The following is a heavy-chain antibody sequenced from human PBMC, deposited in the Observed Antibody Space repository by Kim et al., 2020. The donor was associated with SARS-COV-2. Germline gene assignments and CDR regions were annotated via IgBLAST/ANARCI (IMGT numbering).Heavy chain of an antibody. CDR2: AYYSGST. Sequence: ETLSLTCTVSGGSLNDYFWSWIRQPPGKGLEWVGYAYYSGSTNYNPSLESRVAISVDTPKNQFSLKLTSVTAADTAVYYCARRTLANRPYYYLDVWGKG. CDR1: GGSLNDYF. D-gene: IGHD1-1*01. CDR3: ARRTLANRPYYYLDV. V-gene: IGHV4-59*08. J-gene: IGHJ6*03.